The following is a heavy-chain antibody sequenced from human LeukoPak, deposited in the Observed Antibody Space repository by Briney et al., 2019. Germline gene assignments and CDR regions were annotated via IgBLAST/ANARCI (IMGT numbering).Heavy chain of an antibody. D-gene: IGHD2-15*01. CDR2: IYYSGST. Sequence: SETVSLTCTVSGGSISSSSYYWGWIRQPPGKGLEWIGSIYYSGSTYYNPSLKSRVTISVDTSKNQYSLKLSSVTAADTALYYCARWWLRDAFDIWGQRTMVTVSS. J-gene: IGHJ3*02. CDR3: ARWWLRDAFDI. CDR1: GGSISSSSYY. V-gene: IGHV4-39*01.